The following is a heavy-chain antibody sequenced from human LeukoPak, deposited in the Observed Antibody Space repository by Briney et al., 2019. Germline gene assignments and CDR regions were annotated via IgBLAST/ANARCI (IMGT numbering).Heavy chain of an antibody. CDR3: ARGSGSYLHWYFDL. D-gene: IGHD1-26*01. Sequence: ASVKVSCKASGYTFTGYYMHWVRQAPGQGLEWMGWINPNSGGTNYAQKFQGRVTMTRDTSMSTAYMELSRLRSDDTAVYYCARGSGSYLHWYFDLWGRGTLVTVSS. CDR2: INPNSGGT. CDR1: GYTFTGYY. V-gene: IGHV1-2*02. J-gene: IGHJ2*01.